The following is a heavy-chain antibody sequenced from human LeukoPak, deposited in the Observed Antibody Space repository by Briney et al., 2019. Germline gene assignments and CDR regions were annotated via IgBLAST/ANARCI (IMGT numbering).Heavy chain of an antibody. D-gene: IGHD6-13*01. CDR3: ARGQPPSYYDMDV. Sequence: GGSLILSCAASGFTFSSYGMHWVRQAPGKGLEWVAVIWSDGSSKHYADSVKGRFTISGDNSKNTLYLQMSSLRAEDTALYYCARGQPPSYYDMDVWGQGTTVTVSS. V-gene: IGHV3-33*01. J-gene: IGHJ6*02. CDR1: GFTFSSYG. CDR2: IWSDGSSK.